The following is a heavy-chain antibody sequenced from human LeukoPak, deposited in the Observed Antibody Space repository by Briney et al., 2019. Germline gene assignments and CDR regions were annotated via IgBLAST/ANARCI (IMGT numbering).Heavy chain of an antibody. V-gene: IGHV1-69*04. CDR3: ARESGVGNYGSSGSNDY. CDR1: GGTFSSYA. J-gene: IGHJ4*02. CDR2: IIPILGIA. D-gene: IGHD3-22*01. Sequence: VASVKVSCKASGGTFSSYAISWVRRAPGQGLEWMGRIIPILGIANYAQKFQGRVTITADKSTSTAYMELSSLRSEDTAVYYCARESGVGNYGSSGSNDYWGQGTLVTVSS.